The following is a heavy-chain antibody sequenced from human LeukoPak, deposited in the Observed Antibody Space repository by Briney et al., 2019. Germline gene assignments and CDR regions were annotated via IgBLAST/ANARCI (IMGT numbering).Heavy chain of an antibody. CDR2: IWYDGSNK. CDR1: RFTFSSHG. J-gene: IGHJ4*02. CDR3: ARNDKGNSYGYSIDY. Sequence: GGSLRLSCAASRFTFSSHGMHWVRQAPGKGLEWVAVIWYDGSNKYYADSVKGRFTISRDNSKNTLYLQMNSLRAEDTAVYYCARNDKGNSYGYSIDYWGQGTLVTVSS. D-gene: IGHD5-18*01. V-gene: IGHV3-33*01.